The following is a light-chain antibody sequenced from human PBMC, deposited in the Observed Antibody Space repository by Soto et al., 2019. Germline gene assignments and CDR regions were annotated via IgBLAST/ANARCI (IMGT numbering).Light chain of an antibody. V-gene: IGKV3-15*01. CDR2: GAS. CDR1: QSVSSN. Sequence: EIVMTQSPATLSVSPGERATLSCRASQSVSSNLAWYQQKPGQAPRLLIYGASARATGIPARFSGSWSGTEFTLTISSLQSEDFAVYYCQQYNNWPPRAWTFGQGTKVEIK. CDR3: QQYNNWPPRAWT. J-gene: IGKJ1*01.